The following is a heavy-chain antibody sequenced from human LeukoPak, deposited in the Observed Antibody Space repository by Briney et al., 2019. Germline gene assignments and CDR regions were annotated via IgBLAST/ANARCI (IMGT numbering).Heavy chain of an antibody. CDR2: ISSSGSYI. Sequence: GGSLRLSCAASGFTFSNYPMGWVRQAPGKGLEWVSSISSSGSYIYYADSVKGRFTISRDNSKNTLYLQMNSLRAEDTAVYYCARDRGYFYDYWGQGALVTVSS. J-gene: IGHJ4*02. V-gene: IGHV3-21*01. CDR3: ARDRGYFYDY. CDR1: GFTFSNYP. D-gene: IGHD2-21*01.